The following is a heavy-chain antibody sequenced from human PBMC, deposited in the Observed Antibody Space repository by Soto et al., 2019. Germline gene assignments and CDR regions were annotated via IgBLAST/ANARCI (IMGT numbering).Heavy chain of an antibody. V-gene: IGHV3-23*01. Sequence: GGSLRLSYAASGFDFSTHALTWVRQAPGKGLEWLSSITNTGITTHYADSVKGRFTISRENSRNTLHLQLNNLRVDDTAVYYCAKGFDYGDTKHIDHWGQGTLVTVSS. CDR1: GFDFSTHA. CDR3: AKGFDYGDTKHIDH. J-gene: IGHJ4*02. CDR2: ITNTGITT. D-gene: IGHD4-17*01.